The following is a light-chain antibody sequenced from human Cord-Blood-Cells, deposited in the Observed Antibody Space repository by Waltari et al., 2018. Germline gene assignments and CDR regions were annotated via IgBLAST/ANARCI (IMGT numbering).Light chain of an antibody. Sequence: NFMLTQPHSVSESPGKTVTISCTRSSGSIASNYVQWYQQRPGSSPTTVIYEAHQRPSGVPDRFSGSIDSSSNSASLTISGLKTEDEADYYCQSYDSSNHVVFGGGTKLTVL. CDR1: SGSIASNY. J-gene: IGLJ2*01. CDR2: EAH. CDR3: QSYDSSNHVV. V-gene: IGLV6-57*01.